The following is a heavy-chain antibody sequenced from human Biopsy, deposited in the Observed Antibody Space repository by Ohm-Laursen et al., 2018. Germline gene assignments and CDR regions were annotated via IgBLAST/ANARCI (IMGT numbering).Heavy chain of an antibody. J-gene: IGHJ4*02. Sequence: EASVKVSCKASGYTFTNYYMHWVRQAPGQGLEWMGIINPSGSDATYAQKFQGRVTMTRDTSTSTAYMDLSSLRSEDTAVYHCAADSGSGSHFRFDYWGQGALVSVSS. V-gene: IGHV1-46*01. CDR3: AADSGSGSHFRFDY. D-gene: IGHD3-10*01. CDR2: INPSGSDA. CDR1: GYTFTNYY.